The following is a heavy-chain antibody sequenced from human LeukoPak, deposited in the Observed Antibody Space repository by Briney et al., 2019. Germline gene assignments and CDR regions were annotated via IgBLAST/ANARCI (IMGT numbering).Heavy chain of an antibody. CDR2: IGGSGGST. D-gene: IGHD4-11*01. CDR3: AKGRAATSRWRFDY. CDR1: GFTFSSYG. V-gene: IGHV3-23*01. J-gene: IGHJ4*02. Sequence: GGSLRPSCAASGFTFSSYGMHWVRQAPGKGLEWVSAIGGSGGSTYYADSVKGRFTISRDNSKNTLYLQLNSLRAEDTAIYYCAKGRAATSRWRFDYWGQGTLVTVSS.